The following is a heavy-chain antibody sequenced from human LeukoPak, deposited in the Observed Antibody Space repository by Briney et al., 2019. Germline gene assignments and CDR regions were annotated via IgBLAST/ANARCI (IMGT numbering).Heavy chain of an antibody. Sequence: ASVKVSCKASGYTFTGYYMHWVRQAPGQGLEWTGWINPNSGGTNYAQKFQGRVTMTRDTSISTAYMELSRLRSDDTAVYYCARDRDFGVVYDYWGQGTLVTVSS. CDR3: ARDRDFGVVYDY. CDR2: INPNSGGT. CDR1: GYTFTGYY. J-gene: IGHJ4*02. D-gene: IGHD3-3*01. V-gene: IGHV1-2*02.